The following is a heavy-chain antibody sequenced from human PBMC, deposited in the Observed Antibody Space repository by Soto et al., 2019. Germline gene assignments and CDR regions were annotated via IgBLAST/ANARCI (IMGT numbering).Heavy chain of an antibody. V-gene: IGHV1-46*01. CDR1: GCTFTSYY. CDR3: ARQLGENNDAFDI. Sequence: QVQLVQSGAEVKKPGASVKVSSKASGCTFTSYYMHWVRQAPGQGLEWMGIINPSGGSTSYAQKFQGRVTMTRDTSTSTVYMELSSLRSEDTAVYYCARQLGENNDAFDIWGQGTMVTVSS. D-gene: IGHD3-3*01. CDR2: INPSGGST. J-gene: IGHJ3*02.